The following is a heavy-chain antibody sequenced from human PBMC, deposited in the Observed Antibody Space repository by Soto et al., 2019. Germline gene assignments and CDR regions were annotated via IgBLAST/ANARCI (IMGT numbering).Heavy chain of an antibody. CDR2: INQDGGVT. CDR3: ARYYRGSGRYFFDY. V-gene: IGHV3-7*03. D-gene: IGHD6-19*01. Sequence: RQSLRLSYLASEFTPRTSQQRWIRQAPGKWLEWVANINQDGGVTYYVDSVEGRFTISRDNTKDSLYLQMNSLRGEDTAIYYCARYYRGSGRYFFDYWGQGT. J-gene: IGHJ4*02. CDR1: EFTPRTSQ.